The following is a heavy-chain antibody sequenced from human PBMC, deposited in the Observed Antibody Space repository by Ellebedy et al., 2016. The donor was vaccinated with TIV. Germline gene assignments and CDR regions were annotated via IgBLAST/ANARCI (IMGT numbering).Heavy chain of an antibody. Sequence: GGSLRLXCAASGFTFRNYGMSWVRQAPGKGLEWVSGISGGDGGSQYYRDSVKGRFTISRDSSDNTVSLQTNSLRAEDTALYYCAKARGSSVIDYNYFGMDVWGHGTTVTVSS. CDR3: AKARGSSVIDYNYFGMDV. CDR2: ISGGDGGSQ. CDR1: GFTFRNYG. J-gene: IGHJ6*02. D-gene: IGHD2-21*01. V-gene: IGHV3-23*01.